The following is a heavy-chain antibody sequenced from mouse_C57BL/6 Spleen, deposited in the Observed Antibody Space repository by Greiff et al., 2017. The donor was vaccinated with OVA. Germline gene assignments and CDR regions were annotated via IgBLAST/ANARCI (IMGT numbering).Heavy chain of an antibody. Sequence: EVKLMESGPELVKPGASVKISCTASGYTFTDYYMNWVRQSHGKSLEWIGYINPNNGGTSYNQKVKGKGTLTVDKSSSTAYMELRSLTSEDSAVYDCARKGLLRSYYAMDYWGQGTSVTVSS. CDR2: INPNNGGT. D-gene: IGHD1-1*01. CDR3: ARKGLLRSYYAMDY. V-gene: IGHV1-26*01. CDR1: GYTFTDYY. J-gene: IGHJ4*01.